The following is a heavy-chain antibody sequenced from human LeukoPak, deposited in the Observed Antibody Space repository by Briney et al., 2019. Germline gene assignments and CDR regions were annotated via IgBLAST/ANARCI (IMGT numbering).Heavy chain of an antibody. CDR1: GGSFSGYY. Sequence: SETLSFTGAVYGGSFSGYYWSWIRQPPGKGLEGIGEINHSESTNYNPSLKSRVTISVDTSKNQFSLKRSSGSAADTAVYYCATGRISTVTTPLLYNWFDPWGQGTLVTVSS. D-gene: IGHD4-11*01. CDR2: INHSEST. V-gene: IGHV4-34*01. CDR3: ATGRISTVTTPLLYNWFDP. J-gene: IGHJ5*02.